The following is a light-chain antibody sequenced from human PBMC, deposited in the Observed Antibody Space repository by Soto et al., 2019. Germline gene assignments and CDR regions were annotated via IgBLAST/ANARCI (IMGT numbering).Light chain of an antibody. CDR3: AAWDDSLSGHVV. J-gene: IGLJ1*01. V-gene: IGLV1-44*01. Sequence: QSVLTQPPSASGTPGQRVTISSSGSSSNIGTNTVSWYQHLPGTAPKLLIYNNNQRPSGVPDRFSGSKSGTSASLAISGLQSEDEADYYCAAWDDSLSGHVVFGTGTKLTVL. CDR2: NNN. CDR1: SSNIGTNT.